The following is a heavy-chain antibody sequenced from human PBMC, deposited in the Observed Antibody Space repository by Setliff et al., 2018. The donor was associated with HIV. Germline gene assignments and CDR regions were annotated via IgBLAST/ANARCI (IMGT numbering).Heavy chain of an antibody. V-gene: IGHV4-59*11. CDR1: GGSISSHY. J-gene: IGHJ4*02. CDR3: ARSLLPSITVAGTIGY. Sequence: PSETLSLTCTVSGGSISSHYWSWIRQPPGKGLEWIGYIYYSGSTNYNPSLKSRVTISVDTSKNQFSLRLSSVTAADTAVYYCARSLLPSITVAGTIGYWGQGSLVTVSS. D-gene: IGHD6-19*01. CDR2: IYYSGST.